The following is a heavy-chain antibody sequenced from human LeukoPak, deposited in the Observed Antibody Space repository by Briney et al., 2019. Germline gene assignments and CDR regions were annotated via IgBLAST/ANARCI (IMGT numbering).Heavy chain of an antibody. CDR2: INHSGST. Sequence: PGGSLRLSCAASGFTFSSYAMSWVRQPPGKGLEWIGEINHSGSTNYNPPLKSRVTISVDTSKNQFSLKLSSVTAADTAVYYCARGHSLSSGYYSGYWGQGTLVTVSS. J-gene: IGHJ4*02. V-gene: IGHV4-34*01. CDR1: GFTFSSYA. D-gene: IGHD3-22*01. CDR3: ARGHSLSSGYYSGY.